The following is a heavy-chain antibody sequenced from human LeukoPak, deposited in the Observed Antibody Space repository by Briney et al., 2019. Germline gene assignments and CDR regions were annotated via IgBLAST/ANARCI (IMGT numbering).Heavy chain of an antibody. CDR3: VRHLSKLRYFDWQNWFDP. J-gene: IGHJ5*02. D-gene: IGHD3-9*01. CDR2: INYSGNT. Sequence: SETLSLTCTVSGGSISNSTYYWGWIRQPPGKGLEWMGSINYSGNTYDNSALKSRVTISVDTSRNQFSLKLNSVTAADTAVYYCVRHLSKLRYFDWQNWFDPWGQGNLVTVSS. V-gene: IGHV4-39*01. CDR1: GGSISNSTYY.